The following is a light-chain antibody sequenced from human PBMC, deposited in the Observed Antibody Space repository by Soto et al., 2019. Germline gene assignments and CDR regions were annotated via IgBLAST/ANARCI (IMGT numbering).Light chain of an antibody. J-gene: IGKJ1*01. CDR1: QGISSY. CDR3: HQYGSSPTT. V-gene: IGKV1-8*01. CDR2: AAS. Sequence: AIRMTQSPSSFSASTGDRVTITCRASQGISSYLAWYQQKPGKAPKLLIYAASTLQSGVPSRFSGSGSGTDFTLTISCLQSEDFATYYCHQYGSSPTTLGQGTKVDIK.